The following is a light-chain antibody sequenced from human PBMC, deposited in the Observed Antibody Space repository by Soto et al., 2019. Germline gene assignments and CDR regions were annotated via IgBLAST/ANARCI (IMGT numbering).Light chain of an antibody. J-gene: IGLJ2*01. Sequence: QSVLTQPASVSGSPGQSITISCTGTSSDVGAYTYVSWYQQHPGKAPKLMIFEVSDRPSGVSNRFSGSKSGNTASLTISGLQAEVEAVYHCSSYTTSNNLVFGGGTKLTVL. CDR1: SSDVGAYTY. CDR3: SSYTTSNNLV. V-gene: IGLV2-14*01. CDR2: EVS.